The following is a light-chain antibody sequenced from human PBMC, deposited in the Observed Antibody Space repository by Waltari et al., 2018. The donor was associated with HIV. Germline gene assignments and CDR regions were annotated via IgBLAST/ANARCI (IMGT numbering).Light chain of an antibody. J-gene: IGLJ3*02. V-gene: IGLV2-23*02. Sequence: QAALTQPASVSGSAGQSVTIFCTGSSSDGGSYNLLSWYQQHPGKVPKLVIYEVTQRPSGVSHRSSGFQSSNTASQTISGLQAEDEADYYCCSKVGTCTVGGVLGRGTKLTVV. CDR1: SSDGGSYNL. CDR2: EVT. CDR3: CSKVGTCTVGGV.